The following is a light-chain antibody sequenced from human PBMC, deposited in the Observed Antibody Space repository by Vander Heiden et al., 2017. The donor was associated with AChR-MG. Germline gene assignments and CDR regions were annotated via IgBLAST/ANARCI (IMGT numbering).Light chain of an antibody. CDR2: AAS. J-gene: IGKJ2*01. Sequence: DIQMTQSPSSLSASVGDRVTITCRASQSINSYLNWYQQKPGKAPNLLIYAASSLQSGVPSRFSGSGSEIDFTLTITTLQPEDFATYYCQQSDSTSYTFGQGTKLEIK. CDR3: QQSDSTSYT. CDR1: QSINSY. V-gene: IGKV1-39*01.